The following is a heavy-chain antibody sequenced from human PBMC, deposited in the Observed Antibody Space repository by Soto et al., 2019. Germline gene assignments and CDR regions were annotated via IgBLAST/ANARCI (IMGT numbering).Heavy chain of an antibody. D-gene: IGHD3-3*01. V-gene: IGHV1-18*04. CDR2: ISAYNGNT. CDR3: AGGGNYDFWSGSLFDY. J-gene: IGHJ4*02. CDR1: GYTFTSYG. Sequence: QVQLVQSGAEVKKPGASVKVSCKASGYTFTSYGISWVRQATGQGLEWMGWISAYNGNTNYAQTLQGRVTMTTDTSTSTAYMEVRSLRSDDTAVYYCAGGGNYDFWSGSLFDYWGQGTLVTVSS.